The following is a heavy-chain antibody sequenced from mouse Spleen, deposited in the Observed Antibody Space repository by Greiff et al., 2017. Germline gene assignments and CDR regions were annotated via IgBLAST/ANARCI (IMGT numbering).Heavy chain of an antibody. Sequence: QVQLKESGAELVRPGASVTLSCKASGYTFTDYEMHWVKQTPVHGLEWIGAIDPETGGTAYNQKFKGKAILTADKSSSTAYMELRSLTSEDSAVYYCTRNYRYDVSAYWGQGTLVTVSA. CDR3: TRNYRYDVSAY. CDR1: GYTFTDYE. J-gene: IGHJ3*01. CDR2: IDPETGGT. V-gene: IGHV1-15*01. D-gene: IGHD2-14*01.